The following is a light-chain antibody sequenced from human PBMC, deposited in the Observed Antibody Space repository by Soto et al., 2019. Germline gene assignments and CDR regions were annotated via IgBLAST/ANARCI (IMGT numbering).Light chain of an antibody. CDR1: QDISNF. Sequence: QLTQSPSPLSASVGDRVTIACRASQDISNFLAWYQQRPGKAPKLLIYSASTLQTGVPSRFSGSGSGTDFTLTISSLQPEDFATYYCQQVKSYPYTSGQGTKLEI. CDR3: QQVKSYPYT. J-gene: IGKJ2*01. V-gene: IGKV1-9*01. CDR2: SAS.